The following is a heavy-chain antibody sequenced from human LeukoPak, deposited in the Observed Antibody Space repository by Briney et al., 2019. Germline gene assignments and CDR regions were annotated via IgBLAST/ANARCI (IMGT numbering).Heavy chain of an antibody. CDR2: IYTSGST. D-gene: IGHD3-16*02. V-gene: IGHV4-4*09. CDR1: GGSISSYY. CDR3: ARTSLLGYSWFDP. J-gene: IGHJ5*02. Sequence: SETLSLTCTVSGGSISSYYWSWIRQPPGKGLEWIGYIYTSGSTNYNPSLKSRVTISVDTSKNQFSLKLSSVTAADTAVYYCARTSLLGYSWFDPWGQGTLVTVSS.